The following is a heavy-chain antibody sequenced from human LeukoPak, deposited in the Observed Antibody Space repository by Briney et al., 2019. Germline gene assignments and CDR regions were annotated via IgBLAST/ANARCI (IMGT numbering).Heavy chain of an antibody. Sequence: GSPRVSCAASGFTFSDYYMSWIRQAPGKGLEWVSYISSSSSYTNYADSVKGRFSISRDNAKNSLYLQMNSLRAEDTAVYYCAREATYYYGSGSYSRRYYFDYWGQGTLVTVSS. CDR2: ISSSSSYT. CDR3: AREATYYYGSGSYSRRYYFDY. J-gene: IGHJ4*02. CDR1: GFTFSDYY. V-gene: IGHV3-11*06. D-gene: IGHD3-10*01.